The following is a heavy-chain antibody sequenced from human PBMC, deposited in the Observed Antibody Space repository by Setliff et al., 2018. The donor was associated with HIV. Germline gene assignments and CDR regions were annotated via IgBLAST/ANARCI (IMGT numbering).Heavy chain of an antibody. CDR3: ARVVATTSYQNYMDV. Sequence: GSLRLSCAVSGFTFNNYAMSWVRQAPGKGLEWVSAISDSGGNTHYADSVKGRFTISRDNSKNTLHLQMNSLRAVDTAVYYCARVVATTSYQNYMDVWGKGTTVTVS. CDR2: ISDSGGNT. J-gene: IGHJ6*03. V-gene: IGHV3-23*01. CDR1: GFTFNNYA. D-gene: IGHD5-12*01.